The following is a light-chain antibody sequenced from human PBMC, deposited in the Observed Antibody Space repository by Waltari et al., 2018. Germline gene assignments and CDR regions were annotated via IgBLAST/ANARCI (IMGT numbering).Light chain of an antibody. CDR3: QHYHSLPHT. CDR2: DAS. V-gene: IGKV1-33*01. Sequence: DIQLTQSPSSLSAAVADRVTITCQATQAITTSLSWFQQKPGKAPQLLIYDASSLQAGVPSRFSGTGSGTAFSFTITSLQPEDSATYYCQHYHSLPHTFGRGTKLQIK. CDR1: QAITTS. J-gene: IGKJ2*01.